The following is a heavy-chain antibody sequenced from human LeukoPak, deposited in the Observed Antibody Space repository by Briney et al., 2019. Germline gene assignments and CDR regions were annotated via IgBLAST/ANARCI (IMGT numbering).Heavy chain of an antibody. Sequence: ASVKVSCKASGYTFTSYDIHWVRQATGQGLEWMGWMNPNSGNTGYAQKFQGRVTMTRNTSISTTYMELSSLRSEDTAVYYCGRGKSSGCDAFDIWGQGTMVTVSS. CDR1: GYTFTSYD. D-gene: IGHD6-19*01. CDR2: MNPNSGNT. J-gene: IGHJ3*02. CDR3: GRGKSSGCDAFDI. V-gene: IGHV1-8*01.